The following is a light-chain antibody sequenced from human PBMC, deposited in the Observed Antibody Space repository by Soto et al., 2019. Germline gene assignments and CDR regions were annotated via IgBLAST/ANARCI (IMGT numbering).Light chain of an antibody. V-gene: IGKV3-20*01. CDR3: QQYGSPWT. Sequence: EIVLTQSPGTLSLSPGERATLSCRASQSVSSSYLAWYQQKPGQAPRLLIYGASSRATGIPDRFSGSGSGTDFTLTISRLEPEDFAVYYCQQYGSPWTVPQGTKVELK. CDR1: QSVSSSY. J-gene: IGKJ1*01. CDR2: GAS.